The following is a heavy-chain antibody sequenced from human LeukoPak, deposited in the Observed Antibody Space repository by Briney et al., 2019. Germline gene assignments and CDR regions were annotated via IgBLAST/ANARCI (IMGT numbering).Heavy chain of an antibody. J-gene: IGHJ4*02. CDR1: GLTFSSYW. D-gene: IGHD3-10*01. Sequence: GGSLRLSCAASGLTFSSYWMRWVRQAPGKGLEWVAVISYDGSNKYYADSVKGRFTISRDNSKNTLYLQMNSLRAEDTAVYYCARDRSGYYGSGSYCAYWGQGTLVTVSS. V-gene: IGHV3-30-3*01. CDR3: ARDRSGYYGSGSYCAY. CDR2: ISYDGSNK.